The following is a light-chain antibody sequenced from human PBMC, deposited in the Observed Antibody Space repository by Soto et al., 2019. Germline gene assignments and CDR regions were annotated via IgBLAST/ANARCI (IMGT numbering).Light chain of an antibody. J-gene: IGKJ4*01. V-gene: IGKV4-1*01. Sequence: DIVMTQSPDSLAVSVSERATINCKCSQTVLYSSNNKNYLAWYQQKPGQPPKLLIYWASTRQSGVPDRFSGSGSGTDFTLTISSLQAEDVAVYYCQQYYSTPLTFGGGTKVELK. CDR1: QTVLYSSNNKNY. CDR3: QQYYSTPLT. CDR2: WAS.